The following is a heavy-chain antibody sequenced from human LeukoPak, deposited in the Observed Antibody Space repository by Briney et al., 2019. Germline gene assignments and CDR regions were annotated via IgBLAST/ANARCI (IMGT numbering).Heavy chain of an antibody. CDR3: ARIVVVPAYYYYYGMDV. CDR1: GGSISSGSYY. CDR2: IYYSGST. J-gene: IGHJ6*02. V-gene: IGHV4-39*01. Sequence: SETLSLTCTVSGGSISSGSYYWGWIRQPPGKGLEWIGSIYYSGSTYYNPSLKSRVTISVDTSKTQFSLKLSSVTAADTAVYYCARIVVVPAYYYYYGMDVWGQGTTVTVSS. D-gene: IGHD2-2*01.